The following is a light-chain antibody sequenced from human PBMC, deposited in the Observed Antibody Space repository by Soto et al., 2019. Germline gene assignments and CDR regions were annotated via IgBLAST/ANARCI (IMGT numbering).Light chain of an antibody. CDR1: QIIYSW. J-gene: IGKJ1*01. CDR3: LQYFHYYRT. Sequence: DIQMTQSPSTLSASVGDSVTITCRASQIIYSWLAWYQQKPGNAPKLLIYKSSTLERGVPSRFSGSGSETEFTLTINSLQPDDFATYYFLQYFHYYRTFGQGTNVEIK. CDR2: KSS. V-gene: IGKV1-5*03.